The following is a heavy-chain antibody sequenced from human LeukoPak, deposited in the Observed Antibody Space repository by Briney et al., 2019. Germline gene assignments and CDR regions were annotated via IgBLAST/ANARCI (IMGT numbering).Heavy chain of an antibody. CDR3: VRDLSGTHGGDY. J-gene: IGHJ4*02. CDR1: GGTFSSYA. V-gene: IGHV1-69*13. D-gene: IGHD3-10*01. Sequence: SVKVSCKASGGTFSSYAISWVRQAPGQGLEWMGGIIPLFGTANYARKFQGRVTITADESTSTAYMELSSLRSEDTAVYYCVRDLSGTHGGDYWGQGTLVTVSS. CDR2: IIPLFGTA.